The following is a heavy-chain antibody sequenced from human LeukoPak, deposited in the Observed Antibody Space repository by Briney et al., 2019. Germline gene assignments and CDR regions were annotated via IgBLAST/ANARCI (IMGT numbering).Heavy chain of an antibody. D-gene: IGHD3-10*01. CDR3: ESFPMGITMVRGVIMGNYFDY. J-gene: IGHJ4*02. CDR1: GGSISSGGYY. CDR2: IYYSGST. Sequence: SQTLSLTCTVSGGSISSGGYYWSWIRQHPGKGLEWIGYIYYSGSTHYNPSLKSRVTISVDTSKNQFSLKLSSVTAADTAVYYCESFPMGITMVRGVIMGNYFDYWGQGTLVTVSS. V-gene: IGHV4-31*03.